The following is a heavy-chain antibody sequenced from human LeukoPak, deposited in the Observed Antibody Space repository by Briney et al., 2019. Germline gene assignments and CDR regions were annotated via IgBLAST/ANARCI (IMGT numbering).Heavy chain of an antibody. D-gene: IGHD1-26*01. CDR3: GREIVGAPTPGAY. J-gene: IGHJ4*02. Sequence: PSQTLSLTCGVNTDSTTSNWWSWVRQPPGKGLEWIGEVHKSGSTNYYPSLQSRVTISIDKSKNQIALELTSVTAADTAVYYCGREIVGAPTPGAYWGQGALVTVSS. CDR2: VHKSGST. V-gene: IGHV4-4*02. CDR1: TDSTTSNW.